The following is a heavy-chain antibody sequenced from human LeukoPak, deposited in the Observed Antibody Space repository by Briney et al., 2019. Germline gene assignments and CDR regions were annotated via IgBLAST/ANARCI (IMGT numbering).Heavy chain of an antibody. V-gene: IGHV4-34*01. CDR2: INHSGST. CDR1: GGSFSGYY. D-gene: IGHD3-22*01. CDR3: ARGRSRDSPKRYFDL. J-gene: IGHJ2*01. Sequence: SETLSLTCAVYGGSFSGYYWSWIRQPPGKGLEWIGEINHSGSTNYNPSLKSRATISVDTSKKQCSLKLSSVTAADTAVYYCARGRSRDSPKRYFDLWGRGTLVTVSS.